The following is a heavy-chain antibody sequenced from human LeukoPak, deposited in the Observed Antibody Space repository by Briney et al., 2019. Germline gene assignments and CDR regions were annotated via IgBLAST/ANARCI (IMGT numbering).Heavy chain of an antibody. CDR3: AKGDYSSSGTLFRNGLNV. CDR2: VTASAGDT. Sequence: GGSLRLSCAASGFTFSSCAMSCVRQAPGKGLEWVSAVTASAGDTYYADSVQGRFTISRDNSKNTLFLQMNSLRAEDTAVYYCAKGDYSSSGTLFRNGLNVRGQGTTVTVSS. D-gene: IGHD3-10*01. V-gene: IGHV3-23*01. CDR1: GFTFSSCA. J-gene: IGHJ6*02.